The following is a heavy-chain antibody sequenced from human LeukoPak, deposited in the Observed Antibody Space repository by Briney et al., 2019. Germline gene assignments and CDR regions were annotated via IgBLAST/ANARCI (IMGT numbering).Heavy chain of an antibody. D-gene: IGHD3-10*01. CDR2: VNHSGST. CDR3: ARAYYGSGSFLEYYYYMDV. J-gene: IGHJ6*03. CDR1: DGSFSDYY. V-gene: IGHV4-34*01. Sequence: SETLSLTCAVYDGSFSDYYWTWIPQPPGKGLEWIGEVNHSGSTNFNPSLKSRVTISVETSKNQFSLTLTSVTAADTAVYYCARAYYGSGSFLEYYYYMDVWGKGTTVTVSS.